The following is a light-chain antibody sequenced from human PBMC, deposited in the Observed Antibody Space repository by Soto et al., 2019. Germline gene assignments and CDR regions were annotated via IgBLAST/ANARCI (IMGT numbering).Light chain of an antibody. CDR1: QSVTSSY. CDR3: QQYGSSPRLT. CDR2: DAS. J-gene: IGKJ4*01. V-gene: IGKV3-20*01. Sequence: EIVLTQSPDTLSLSPGERATLSCRASQSVTSSYLAWYQQRPGQAPRLLIYDASSRAPGIPDRFSGSGSETDFTLTISRLEPEDFAVYYCQQYGSSPRLTFGRGTKVEI.